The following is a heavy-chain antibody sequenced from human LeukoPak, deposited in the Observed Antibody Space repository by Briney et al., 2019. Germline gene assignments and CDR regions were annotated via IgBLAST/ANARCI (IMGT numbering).Heavy chain of an antibody. Sequence: GASVKVSCKASGYTFTGYYMHWVRQAPGQGLEWMGWINPNSGGTNYAQKFQGRVTMTRDTSISTAYMELSRLRSDDTAVYYCARVDDILTGYYLFGYWGQGTLVTVSS. CDR1: GYTFTGYY. CDR2: INPNSGGT. CDR3: ARVDDILTGYYLFGY. V-gene: IGHV1-2*02. J-gene: IGHJ4*02. D-gene: IGHD3-9*01.